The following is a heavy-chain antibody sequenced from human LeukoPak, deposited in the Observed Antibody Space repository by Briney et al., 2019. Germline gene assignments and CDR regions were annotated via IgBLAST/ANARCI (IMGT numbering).Heavy chain of an antibody. CDR2: INQDGSAK. V-gene: IGHV3-7*01. CDR1: GFTFSSYW. J-gene: IGHJ4*02. CDR3: ASAPNENYFDF. Sequence: GGSLRLSCAASGFTFSSYWMSWVRQAPGKGLEWVANINQDGSAKDYGGSVEGRFTIPRDNAKNSLYLQMNSLTAEDTAVYFCASAPNENYFDFWGQGTLVTVSS.